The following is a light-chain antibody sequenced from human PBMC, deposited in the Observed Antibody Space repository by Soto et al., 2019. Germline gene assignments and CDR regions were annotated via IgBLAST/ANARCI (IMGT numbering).Light chain of an antibody. CDR2: GAS. J-gene: IGKJ3*01. V-gene: IGKV3-20*01. Sequence: IVLTQSPGTLSLSPGERATLSCGASQSVTNNVLARYQQKPGQAPRLLIYGASSRATGFPDRFSGSGSRNGFTLTISRLDPGDFALYYCHQYGTRLCAFGPGTKVDIK. CDR1: QSVTNNV. CDR3: HQYGTRLCA.